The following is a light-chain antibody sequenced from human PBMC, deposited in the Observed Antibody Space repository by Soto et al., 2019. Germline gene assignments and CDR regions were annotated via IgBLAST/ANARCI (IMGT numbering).Light chain of an antibody. CDR2: GNS. CDR1: SSNIGTGYD. J-gene: IGLJ2*01. Sequence: QSVLTQPPSVSGAPGQRVTMSCTGSSSNIGTGYDGHWYQQLPGTAPKLLIYGNSNRPSGVPDRFSGSKSGTSASLAITGLQAEDEADYDCQSYDSNLSVVFGGGTQLTVL. V-gene: IGLV1-40*01. CDR3: QSYDSNLSVV.